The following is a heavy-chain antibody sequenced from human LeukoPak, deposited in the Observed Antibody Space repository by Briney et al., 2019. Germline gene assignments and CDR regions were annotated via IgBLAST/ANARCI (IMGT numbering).Heavy chain of an antibody. CDR2: ISWDSGSL. Sequence: GGSLRLSCAVSGFTFGGSAMHWVRQAPGKGLEWVSGISWDSGSLDYADCVKGRFTISRDNAKNSLYLQMDSLRAEDTAFYYCAKEGSVCTNGICRYFDYWGQGTLVTVSS. D-gene: IGHD2-8*01. J-gene: IGHJ4*02. V-gene: IGHV3-9*01. CDR1: GFTFGGSA. CDR3: AKEGSVCTNGICRYFDY.